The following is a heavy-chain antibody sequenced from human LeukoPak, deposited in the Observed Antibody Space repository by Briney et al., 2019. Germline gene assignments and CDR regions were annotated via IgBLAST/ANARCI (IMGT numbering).Heavy chain of an antibody. Sequence: SETLSLTCTVSGGSISSSSYYWGWIRQPPGKGLEWIGSDYYSGSNNYAPSLKRRVTISVDTSKNQSSLKLSPVTAADTAVYSCARQYYGSGSFNFYYWGQGTLVTVSS. CDR1: GGSISSSSYY. CDR2: DYYSGSN. D-gene: IGHD3-10*01. V-gene: IGHV4-39*01. J-gene: IGHJ4*02. CDR3: ARQYYGSGSFNFYY.